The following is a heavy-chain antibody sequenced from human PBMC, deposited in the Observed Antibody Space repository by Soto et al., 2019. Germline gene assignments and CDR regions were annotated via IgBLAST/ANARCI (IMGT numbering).Heavy chain of an antibody. V-gene: IGHV3-21*01. J-gene: IGHJ4*02. CDR3: ARGGYSGYRFDY. CDR1: GFTFSSYS. Sequence: EVQLVESGGGLVKPGGSLRLSCAASGFTFSSYSMNWVRQAPGKGLEWVSSISSSSSYIYYADSVKGRFTISRDNAKKSLYLQMNSLRAEDTAVYYCARGGYSGYRFDYWGQGTLVTVSS. D-gene: IGHD5-12*01. CDR2: ISSSSSYI.